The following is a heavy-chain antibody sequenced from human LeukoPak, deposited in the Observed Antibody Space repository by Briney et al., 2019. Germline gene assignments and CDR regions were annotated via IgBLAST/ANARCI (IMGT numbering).Heavy chain of an antibody. J-gene: IGHJ4*02. CDR3: ARASGVGYSYGDADF. V-gene: IGHV4-59*01. D-gene: IGHD5-18*01. CDR1: GGSIRSYY. CDR2: ISNSGTT. Sequence: SETLSLTCSVSGGSIRSYYWGWIRQPPGKALEWIGYISNSGTTNYNPSLKSRITISADTRKSQFSLKLTSVTAADTAVYYCARASGVGYSYGDADFWGQGTLVTVSS.